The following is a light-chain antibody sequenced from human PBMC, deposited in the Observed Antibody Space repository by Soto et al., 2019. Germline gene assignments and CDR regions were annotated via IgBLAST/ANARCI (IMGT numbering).Light chain of an antibody. V-gene: IGKV3-15*01. Sequence: ITMTQSPATLSVSLGERATLSCRAGQTIYSNVAWYQQRPGQAPRLLIYRASTRATGVPARFSGSGSGTEFTLTISSLQSEDFAIYYCQQYQNLWTFGQGTKVDIK. CDR2: RAS. J-gene: IGKJ1*01. CDR1: QTIYSN. CDR3: QQYQNLWT.